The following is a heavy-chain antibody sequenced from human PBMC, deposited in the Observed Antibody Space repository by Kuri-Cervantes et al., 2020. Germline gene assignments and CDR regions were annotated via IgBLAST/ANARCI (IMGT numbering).Heavy chain of an antibody. CDR1: GFTFSSYE. D-gene: IGHD5-24*01. CDR2: ISSSSSYI. V-gene: IGHV3-21*05. J-gene: IGHJ4*02. CDR3: AARDGYSSNTRDY. Sequence: GESLKISCAASGFTFSSYEMNWVRQAPGKGLEWVSYISSSSSYIYYADSVKGRFTISRDNAKNSLYLQMNSLRAEDTAVYYCAARDGYSSNTRDYWGQGTLVTVSS.